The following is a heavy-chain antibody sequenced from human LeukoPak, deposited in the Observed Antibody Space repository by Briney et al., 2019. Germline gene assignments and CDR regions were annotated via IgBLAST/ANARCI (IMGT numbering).Heavy chain of an antibody. Sequence: GGSLRLSCAASGFTFSSYGMHGVRQAPGKGLEGVAVIWYDGSNKYYADSVKGRFTISRDNSKNTLYLQMNSLRAEDTAVYYCARSYCSGGSCYYYYGMDVWGQGTTVTVSS. CDR3: ARSYCSGGSCYYYYGMDV. V-gene: IGHV3-33*01. CDR1: GFTFSSYG. CDR2: IWYDGSNK. J-gene: IGHJ6*02. D-gene: IGHD2-15*01.